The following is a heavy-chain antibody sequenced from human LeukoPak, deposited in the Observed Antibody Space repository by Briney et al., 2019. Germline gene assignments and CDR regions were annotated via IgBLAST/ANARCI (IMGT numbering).Heavy chain of an antibody. CDR3: AKDLSGSFDY. V-gene: IGHV3-30*18. CDR2: ISYDGSNK. J-gene: IGHJ4*02. D-gene: IGHD2/OR15-2a*01. Sequence: PGGSLRLSCAASGFTFSSYGMHWVRQAPGKGLEWVAVISYDGSNKYYADSVKGRFTISRDNSKNTLYPQMNSLRAEDTAVYYCAKDLSGSFDYWGQGTLVTVSS. CDR1: GFTFSSYG.